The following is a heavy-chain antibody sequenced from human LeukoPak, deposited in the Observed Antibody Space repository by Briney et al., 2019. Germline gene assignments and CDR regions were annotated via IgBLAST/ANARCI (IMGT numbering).Heavy chain of an antibody. CDR2: ISSSGSTI. CDR1: GFTFSSYE. V-gene: IGHV3-48*03. CDR3: ARGQRSIVVVPGLDAFDI. Sequence: GGSLGLSCAASGFTFSSYEMNWVRQAPGKGLEWVSYISSSGSTIYYADSVKGRFTISRDNAKNSLYLQMNSLRAEDTAVYYCARGQRSIVVVPGLDAFDIWGQGTMVTVSS. J-gene: IGHJ3*02. D-gene: IGHD2-2*01.